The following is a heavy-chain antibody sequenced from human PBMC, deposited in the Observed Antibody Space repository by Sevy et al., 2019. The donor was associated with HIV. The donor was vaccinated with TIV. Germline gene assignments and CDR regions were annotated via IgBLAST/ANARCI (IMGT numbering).Heavy chain of an antibody. CDR3: ARVGTAGYASGWFDY. CDR2: IKQDGSET. J-gene: IGHJ4*02. Sequence: GGSLRLSCAASGFTFSSYWMSWVRQAPGKGLEWVANIKQDGSETYSVDSVKGRFTISRDNAKNSLYLQMNSLRAEDTAVYYCARVGTAGYASGWFDYWGQGTLVSVSS. V-gene: IGHV3-7*01. D-gene: IGHD6-19*01. CDR1: GFTFSSYW.